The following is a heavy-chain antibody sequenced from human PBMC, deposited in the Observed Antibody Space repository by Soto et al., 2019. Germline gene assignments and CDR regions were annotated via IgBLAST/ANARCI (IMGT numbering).Heavy chain of an antibody. Sequence: LETLSLTCAVSGGSISSSNWWSWVRQPPGKGLEWIGEIYHSGSTNYNPSLKSRVTISVDKSKNQFSLKLSSVTAADTAVYYCARGPRSSSWSSSLFDYWGQGTLVTVSS. CDR2: IYHSGST. V-gene: IGHV4-4*02. D-gene: IGHD6-13*01. CDR3: ARGPRSSSWSSSLFDY. J-gene: IGHJ4*02. CDR1: GGSISSSNW.